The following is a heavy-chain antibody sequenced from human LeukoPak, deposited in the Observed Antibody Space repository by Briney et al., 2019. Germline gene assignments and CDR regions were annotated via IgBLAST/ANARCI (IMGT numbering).Heavy chain of an antibody. Sequence: SETLCLTCTVSGGSISSYYWSWIRQPPGKGLEWIGYIYYSGSTNYNPSLKSRVTISVDTSKNQFSLKLSSVTAADTAVYYCATLGGSGYYYMDVWGKGTTVTISS. CDR2: IYYSGST. V-gene: IGHV4-59*01. CDR1: GGSISSYY. CDR3: ATLGGSGYYYMDV. D-gene: IGHD3-16*01. J-gene: IGHJ6*03.